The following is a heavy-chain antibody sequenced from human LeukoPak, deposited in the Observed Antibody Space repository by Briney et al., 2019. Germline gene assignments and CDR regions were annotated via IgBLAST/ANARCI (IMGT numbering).Heavy chain of an antibody. V-gene: IGHV1-24*01. Sequence: ASVKVSCKVSGYTLTELSMHWVRQAPGKGLEWLGGFDPEDGETIYAQKFQGRVTMTEDTSTDTAYMELSSLRSEDTAVYYCATDRSGSYKGVYYFDYWGQGTLVTVSS. CDR1: GYTLTELS. D-gene: IGHD1-26*01. CDR2: FDPEDGET. J-gene: IGHJ4*02. CDR3: ATDRSGSYKGVYYFDY.